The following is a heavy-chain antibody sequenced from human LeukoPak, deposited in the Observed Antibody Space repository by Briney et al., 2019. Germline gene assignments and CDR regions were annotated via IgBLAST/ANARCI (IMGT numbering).Heavy chain of an antibody. CDR2: ISSSSSYI. J-gene: IGHJ3*02. D-gene: IGHD2-2*01. Sequence: SGGPLRLSCAAPGFTFSSYSMNWVRQAPGKGLEWVSSISSSSSYIYYADSVKGRFTISRDNAKNSLYLQMNSLRAEDTAVYYCASTSWGVPAAKGAFDIWGQGTMVTVSS. V-gene: IGHV3-21*01. CDR3: ASTSWGVPAAKGAFDI. CDR1: GFTFSSYS.